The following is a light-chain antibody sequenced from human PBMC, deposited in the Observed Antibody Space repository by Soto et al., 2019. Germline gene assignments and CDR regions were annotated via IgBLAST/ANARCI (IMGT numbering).Light chain of an antibody. CDR3: QHYNNRPPWT. J-gene: IGKJ1*01. Sequence: EVVMTQSPATLSVSPGERATLSCRASQSVSINLAWYQQKPGQAPRLLIYGASTRATGIPARFSGSGSGTEFTLTISSRRSDHFAVYYCQHYNNRPPWTFGQGTKVEIK. CDR2: GAS. V-gene: IGKV3-15*01. CDR1: QSVSIN.